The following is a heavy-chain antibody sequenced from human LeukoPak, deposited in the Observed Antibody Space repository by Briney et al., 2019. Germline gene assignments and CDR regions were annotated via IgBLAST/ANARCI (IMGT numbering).Heavy chain of an antibody. J-gene: IGHJ6*02. CDR3: ARDRGSSWYDVYYGMDV. D-gene: IGHD6-13*01. V-gene: IGHV3-30-3*01. CDR2: ISNDGSNK. CDR1: GFTFSSYA. Sequence: PGGSLRLSCAASGFTFSSYAMHWVRQAPGKGLEWVAVISNDGSNKYYADSVKGRFTISRDNSKNTLYLQMNSLRAEDTAVYYCARDRGSSWYDVYYGMDVWGQGTTVTVSS.